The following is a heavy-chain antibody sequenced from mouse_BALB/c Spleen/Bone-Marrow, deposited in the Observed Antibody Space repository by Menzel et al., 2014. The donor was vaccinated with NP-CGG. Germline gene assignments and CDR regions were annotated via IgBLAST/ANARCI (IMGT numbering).Heavy chain of an antibody. CDR2: ILPGSGST. Sequence: QVPLQQPGADLMKPGASVKISCQATGYTFNSYWIEWVKQRPGHGLEWIGEILPGSGSTNYNEKFKGKATFTTDTSSNTAYMQLSSLTSEDSAVYYCARGGYGYLFAYWGQGTLVTVSA. D-gene: IGHD2-2*01. CDR1: GYTFNSYW. J-gene: IGHJ3*01. CDR3: ARGGYGYLFAY. V-gene: IGHV1-9*01.